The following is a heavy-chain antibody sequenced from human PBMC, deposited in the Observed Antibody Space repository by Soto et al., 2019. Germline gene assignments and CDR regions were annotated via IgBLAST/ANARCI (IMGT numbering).Heavy chain of an antibody. D-gene: IGHD1-20*01. J-gene: IGHJ2*01. V-gene: IGHV4-31*03. CDR3: AREQSSITGSVVHLDL. CDR2: MYDSGST. Sequence: PSETLSLTSTVSAVSLNSAGYYWSWLRQHPGRGLEGIGYMYDSGSTFYNPSLKTRVTMSIDTSKNPLSLTLSPVTTPHAAVSYCAREQSSITGSVVHLDLWGRGTLVTVSS. CDR1: AVSLNSAGYY.